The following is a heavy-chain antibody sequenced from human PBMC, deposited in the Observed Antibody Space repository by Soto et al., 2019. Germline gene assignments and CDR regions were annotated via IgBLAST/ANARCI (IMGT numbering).Heavy chain of an antibody. CDR2: VYDADGK. CDR1: GMTVSGKKY. D-gene: IGHD1-1*01. Sequence: DVQLVESGGALIQRGGSLRLSCAVVGMTVSGKKYVAWVRQAPGKVLECVSGVYDADGKYYADSVKGRFTTSRDSSKTRVYLEMNDLGPEDTAIYYCATWLQREHVYAVWGLGTAVTVSS. V-gene: IGHV3-53*01. CDR3: ATWLQREHVYAV. J-gene: IGHJ3*01.